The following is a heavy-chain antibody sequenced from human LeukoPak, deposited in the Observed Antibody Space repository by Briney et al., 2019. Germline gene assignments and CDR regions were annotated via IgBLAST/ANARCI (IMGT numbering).Heavy chain of an antibody. J-gene: IGHJ4*02. V-gene: IGHV3-30*04. CDR3: AREGFYGSGSSPTFYFDY. CDR2: MSFDGKNT. D-gene: IGHD3-10*01. Sequence: GRSLRLSCAASGFTFSTYVIHWVRRAPGKGLDWVAVMSFDGKNTYYADSVKGRFTVSRDNSKNTLYLQMNSLRPEDTAVYYCAREGFYGSGSSPTFYFDYWGQGTLVTVSS. CDR1: GFTFSTYV.